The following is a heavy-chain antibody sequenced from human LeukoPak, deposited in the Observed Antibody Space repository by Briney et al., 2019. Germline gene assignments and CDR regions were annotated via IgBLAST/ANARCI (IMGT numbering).Heavy chain of an antibody. CDR3: ARVGGRRSCSYLASDY. J-gene: IGHJ4*02. Sequence: SETLSLTCAVYGGSFSGYYWSWIRQPPGKGLEWIGEINHSGSTNYNPSLKSRVTISVDTSKNQFSLKLSSVTAADTAVYYCARVGGRRSCSYLASDYWGQGTLVTVSS. D-gene: IGHD6-13*01. CDR1: GGSFSGYY. CDR2: INHSGST. V-gene: IGHV4-34*01.